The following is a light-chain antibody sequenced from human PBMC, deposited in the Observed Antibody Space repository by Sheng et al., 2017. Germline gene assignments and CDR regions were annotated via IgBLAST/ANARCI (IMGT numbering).Light chain of an antibody. V-gene: IGLV3-1*01. Sequence: SYELTQPPSVSVSPGQTASITCSGDKLGDKYACWYQQKPGQSPFLVIYQDNKRPSGIPERFSGSNSGNTATLTISGIQAMDEADYYCQTWDSSAVIFGGGTTLTVL. CDR2: QDN. CDR3: QTWDSSAVI. CDR1: KLGDKY. J-gene: IGLJ2*01.